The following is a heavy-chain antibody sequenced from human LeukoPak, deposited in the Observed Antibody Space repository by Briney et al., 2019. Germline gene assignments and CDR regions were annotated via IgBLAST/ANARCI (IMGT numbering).Heavy chain of an antibody. Sequence: SGTSSTVYYADSVKGRFTISRDNAKKSLYLQVNSLRAEDTAVYYCASSTTVTSRYYYYMDVWGKGTTVTVSS. J-gene: IGHJ6*03. CDR3: ASSTTVTSRYYYYMDV. CDR2: SGTSSTV. V-gene: IGHV3-48*01. D-gene: IGHD4-17*01.